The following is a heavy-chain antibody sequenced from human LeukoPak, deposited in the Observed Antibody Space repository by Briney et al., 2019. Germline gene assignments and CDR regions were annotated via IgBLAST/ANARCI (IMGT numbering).Heavy chain of an antibody. CDR3: ARVATEYYYDSSGYFD. J-gene: IGHJ4*02. CDR2: IIPILGIA. D-gene: IGHD3-22*01. V-gene: IGHV1-69*04. CDR1: GGTFSSYA. Sequence: ASVKVSCKASGGTFSSYAISWVRQAPGQGLEWMGRIIPILGIANYAQKFQGRVTITADKSTSTAYMELSSLRSEDTAVYYCARVATEYYYDSSGYFDWGQGTLVTVSS.